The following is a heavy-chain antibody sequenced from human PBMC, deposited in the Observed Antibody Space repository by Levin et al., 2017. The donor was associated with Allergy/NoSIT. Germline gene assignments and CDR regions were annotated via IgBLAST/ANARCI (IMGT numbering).Heavy chain of an antibody. CDR3: ARHKVAGTREFGY. D-gene: IGHD6-19*01. Sequence: GESLKISCKGSGYTFTSYWISWVRQMPGKGLEWMGRIDPSDSYTSYSPPFQGHVTISADKSISTAYLQWSSLKASDTAMYYCARHKVAGTREFGYWGQGTLVTVSS. CDR1: GYTFTSYW. V-gene: IGHV5-10-1*01. J-gene: IGHJ4*02. CDR2: IDPSDSYT.